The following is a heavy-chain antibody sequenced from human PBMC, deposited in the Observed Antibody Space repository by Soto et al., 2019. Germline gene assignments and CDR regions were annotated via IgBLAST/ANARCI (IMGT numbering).Heavy chain of an antibody. Sequence: GGSLRLSCAASGFTFSSYWMHWVRQAPGKELVWVSRINSDGSSTSYADSVKGRFTISRDNSKNTLYLQMNSLRAEDTAVYYCAKIPHSSSWYLDAFDIWGQGTMVTVSS. V-gene: IGHV3-74*01. D-gene: IGHD6-13*01. CDR3: AKIPHSSSWYLDAFDI. CDR1: GFTFSSYW. CDR2: INSDGSST. J-gene: IGHJ3*02.